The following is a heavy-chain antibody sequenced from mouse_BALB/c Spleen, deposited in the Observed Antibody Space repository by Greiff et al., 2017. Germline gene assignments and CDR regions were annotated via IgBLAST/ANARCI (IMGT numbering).Heavy chain of an antibody. J-gene: IGHJ4*01. CDR1: GFSLTSYG. CDR2: IWAGGST. CDR3: ARDRYDYDDAMDY. V-gene: IGHV2-9*02. Sequence: VQRVESGPGLVAPSQSLSITCTVSGFSLTSYGVHWVRQPPGKGLEWLGVIWAGGSTNYNSALMSRLSISKDNSKSQVFLKMNSLQTDDTAMYYCARDRYDYDDAMDYWGQGTSVTVSS. D-gene: IGHD2-4*01.